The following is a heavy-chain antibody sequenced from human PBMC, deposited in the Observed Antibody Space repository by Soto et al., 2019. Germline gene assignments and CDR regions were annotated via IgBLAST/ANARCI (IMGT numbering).Heavy chain of an antibody. CDR3: ARHRTFGYTLDS. Sequence: PSETLCLTCSGAGGSIRRYAWRWLRQPQGKGLEWIGSIYNSGSTNYNPSLKSRVTISIDTSKNQFSLKLTSVTAADTAVYYCARHRTFGYTLDSWGQGNLVTVS. D-gene: IGHD3-16*02. J-gene: IGHJ4*02. V-gene: IGHV4-59*01. CDR2: IYNSGST. CDR1: GGSIRRYA.